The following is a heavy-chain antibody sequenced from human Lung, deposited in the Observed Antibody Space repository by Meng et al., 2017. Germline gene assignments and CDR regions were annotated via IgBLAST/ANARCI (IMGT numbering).Heavy chain of an antibody. J-gene: IGHJ4*02. V-gene: IGHV1-18*01. Sequence: QVTLMQSGAEVKKPGASAQVSCKASGYTFTTCVISWVRQAPGQGLEWMGWISPYNGYTSSIQKFQGRVTMTTDTSTSTAYMELMSLGSDDTAVYYCAILSHCTGGTCYPYDYWGQGTLVTVSS. D-gene: IGHD2-15*01. CDR2: ISPYNGYT. CDR3: AILSHCTGGTCYPYDY. CDR1: GYTFTTCV.